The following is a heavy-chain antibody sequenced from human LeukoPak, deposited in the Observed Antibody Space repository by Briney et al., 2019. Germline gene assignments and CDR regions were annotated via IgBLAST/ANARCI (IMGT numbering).Heavy chain of an antibody. D-gene: IGHD3-16*01. V-gene: IGHV4-59*10. CDR3: ARSPITGDYAYYFDY. J-gene: IGHJ4*02. Sequence: PSETLSLTCAVYGGSFSGYYWSWIRQPAGKGLEWIGRIYTSGSTNYNPSLKSRVTMSVDTSKNQFSLKLSSVTAADTAVYYCARSPITGDYAYYFDYWGQGTLVTVSS. CDR1: GGSFSGYY. CDR2: IYTSGST.